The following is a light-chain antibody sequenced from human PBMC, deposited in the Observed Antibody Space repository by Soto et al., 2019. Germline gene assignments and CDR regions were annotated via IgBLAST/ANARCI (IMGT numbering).Light chain of an antibody. CDR3: QQYNSYWT. CDR1: QSISSW. V-gene: IGKV1-5*01. J-gene: IGKJ1*01. CDR2: DAS. Sequence: DIQMTQSPSTLSASVGDRVTITGRASQSISSWLAWYQQKPGKAPKLLIYDASSLESGVPSRFSGSGSGTEFTLTISSMQPDDFATYYCQQYNSYWTFGQGTKVEMK.